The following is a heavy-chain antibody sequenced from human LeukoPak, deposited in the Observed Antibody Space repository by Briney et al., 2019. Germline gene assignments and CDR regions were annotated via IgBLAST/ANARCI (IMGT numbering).Heavy chain of an antibody. V-gene: IGHV3-33*08. J-gene: IGHJ6*02. CDR2: IWYDGSNK. CDR1: GFTFSSYA. D-gene: IGHD5-24*01. Sequence: GGSLRLSCAASGFTFSSYAMSWVRQAPGKGLEWVAVIWYDGSNKYYADSVKGRFTISRDNSKNTLYLQMNSLRAEDTAVYYCARDRLQRYGMDVWGQGTTVTVSS. CDR3: ARDRLQRYGMDV.